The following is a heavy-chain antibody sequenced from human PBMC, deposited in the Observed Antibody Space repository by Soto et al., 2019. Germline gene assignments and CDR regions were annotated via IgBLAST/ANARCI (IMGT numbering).Heavy chain of an antibody. V-gene: IGHV3-30-3*01. D-gene: IGHD2-15*01. J-gene: IGHJ6*02. CDR1: GFTLSSYA. Sequence: HPGGSLRLSCAASGFTLSSYAMHCVRQAPGKGLEWVAVISYDGSNKYYADSVKGRFTISRDNSKNTLYLQMNSLRAEDTAVYYCARALLIFVVGRPGYYGIVVWCPGPTVS. CDR2: ISYDGSNK. CDR3: ARALLIFVVGRPGYYGIVV.